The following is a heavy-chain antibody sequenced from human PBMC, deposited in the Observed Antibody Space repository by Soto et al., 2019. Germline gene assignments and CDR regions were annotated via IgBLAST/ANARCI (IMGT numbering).Heavy chain of an antibody. V-gene: IGHV3-7*01. D-gene: IGHD5-18*01. CDR1: GFTFSSYW. CDR3: ARDTAMADDAFDI. Sequence: PGGSLRLSCAASGFTFSSYWMSWVRQAPGKGLEWVANIKQDGSEKYYVDSVKGRFTISRDNAKNSLYLQMNSLRAEDTAVYYCARDTAMADDAFDIWGQGTMVTVSS. CDR2: IKQDGSEK. J-gene: IGHJ3*02.